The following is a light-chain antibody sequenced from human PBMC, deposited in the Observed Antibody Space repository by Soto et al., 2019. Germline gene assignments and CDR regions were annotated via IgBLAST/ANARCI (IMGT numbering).Light chain of an antibody. Sequence: EIVLTPSPATLSLSSGGKTTLSCRASQSISSNLAWYQQKPGQTPRLLIYGASTRATGIPARFSGSGSGTEFTLTISSLQSEDFAVYYCQQYNNWWTFGQGTKVDI. J-gene: IGKJ1*01. CDR2: GAS. V-gene: IGKV3-15*01. CDR3: QQYNNWWT. CDR1: QSISSN.